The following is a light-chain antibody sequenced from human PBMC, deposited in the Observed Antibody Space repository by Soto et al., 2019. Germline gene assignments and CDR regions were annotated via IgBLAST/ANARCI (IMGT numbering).Light chain of an antibody. Sequence: EIVMTQSPATLSVSPGERATLSCRASQSVSSNLAWYQQKPGQAPRLLIYAASTRATAIPARFSGSGSGTEFTLTIRSLQSEDFAVYYCHQYNNWPPMYTFGQGTKLEIK. CDR1: QSVSSN. CDR3: HQYNNWPPMYT. J-gene: IGKJ2*01. CDR2: AAS. V-gene: IGKV3-15*01.